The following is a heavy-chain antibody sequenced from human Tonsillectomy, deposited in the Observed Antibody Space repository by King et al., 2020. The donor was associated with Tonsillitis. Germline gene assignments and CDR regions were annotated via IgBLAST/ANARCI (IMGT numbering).Heavy chain of an antibody. Sequence: VQLQESGPGLVKPSQTLSLTCTVSSGSISSGDYYWSWIRQPPGKGLEWIGYTDYSGNDYYNPSLKGRVTISGDTSKSQFSLKVRSGTAADTSVYYCARVRSAKGYYDISAYSFDYWGQGTLVIVSS. CDR1: SGSISSGDYY. CDR3: ARVRSAKGYYDISAYSFDY. D-gene: IGHD3-22*01. CDR2: TDYSGND. V-gene: IGHV4-30-4*01. J-gene: IGHJ4*02.